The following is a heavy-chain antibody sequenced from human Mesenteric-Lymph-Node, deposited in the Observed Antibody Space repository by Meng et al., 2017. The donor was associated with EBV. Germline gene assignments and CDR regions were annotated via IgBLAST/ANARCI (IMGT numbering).Heavy chain of an antibody. CDR1: EDIFTSYY. J-gene: IGHJ5*01. CDR3: ASGSLGLDS. Sequence: QVHLVQSGAEVKKPGASVKVSCKASEDIFTSYYMHWVRQAPGQGFEWMGIINPSGGFTAYSQKFQGRVTMTRDTSTSTVYMDLNSLRSDDTAVYYCASGSLGLDSWGQGTLVTVSS. CDR2: INPSGGFT. D-gene: IGHD7-27*01. V-gene: IGHV1-46*01.